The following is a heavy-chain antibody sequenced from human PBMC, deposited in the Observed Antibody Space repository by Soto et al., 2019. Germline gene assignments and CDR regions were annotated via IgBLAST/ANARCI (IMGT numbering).Heavy chain of an antibody. D-gene: IGHD3-3*01. CDR1: RFTLSNAW. CDR2: IKSKTDGGTT. Sequence: GGSLRLSCAASRFTLSNAWMNWVRQAPGKGLEWVGRIKSKTDGGTTDYAATGKGRFTISRDNLKNTRSLQKNSLRTEDTAVYYCTADPGYYNSWSAYLGWFDPWGQGTLVTVSS. CDR3: TADPGYYNSWSAYLGWFDP. J-gene: IGHJ5*02. V-gene: IGHV3-15*01.